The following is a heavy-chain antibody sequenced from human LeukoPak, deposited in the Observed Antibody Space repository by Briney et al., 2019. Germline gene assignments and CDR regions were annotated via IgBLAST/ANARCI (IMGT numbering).Heavy chain of an antibody. CDR1: GGSFSGYY. CDR2: INHSGST. CDR3: ARGAGSRFDY. J-gene: IGHJ4*02. V-gene: IGHV4-34*01. Sequence: SETLSLTCAVYGGSFSGYYWSWIRQPPGKGLEWIGEINHSGSTNYNPSLKSRVTISVDTSKNQFSLKLSSVTAADTAAYYCARGAGSRFDYWGQGTLVTVSS. D-gene: IGHD6-13*01.